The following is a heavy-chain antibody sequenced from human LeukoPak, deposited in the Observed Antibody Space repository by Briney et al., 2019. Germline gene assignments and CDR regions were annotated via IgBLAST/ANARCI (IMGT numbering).Heavy chain of an antibody. D-gene: IGHD6-6*01. V-gene: IGHV4-4*07. J-gene: IGHJ5*02. Sequence: SETLSLTCTVSGGSISSYYWSWIRQPAGKGLEWIGRIYTSGSTNYNPSLKSRVTMSVDTSKNQFSLKLSSVTAADTAVYYCARGSGIAARLDWFDPWGQGTLVTVSS. CDR3: ARGSGIAARLDWFDP. CDR1: GGSISSYY. CDR2: IYTSGST.